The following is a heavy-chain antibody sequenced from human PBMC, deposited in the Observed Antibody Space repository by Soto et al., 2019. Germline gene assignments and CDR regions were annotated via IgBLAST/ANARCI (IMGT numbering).Heavy chain of an antibody. CDR3: VRRLGTVTAFDY. D-gene: IGHD4-17*01. J-gene: IGHJ4*02. V-gene: IGHV5-51*01. CDR2: IYPGDSDT. Sequence: PGESLKISCKGSGYSFTSYWIGWVRQMPGKGLELMGIIYPGDSDTRYSPSFQGQVTISADKSINTAYLQWSSLKASVTAMYYCVRRLGTVTAFDYWGQGTLVTVSS. CDR1: GYSFTSYW.